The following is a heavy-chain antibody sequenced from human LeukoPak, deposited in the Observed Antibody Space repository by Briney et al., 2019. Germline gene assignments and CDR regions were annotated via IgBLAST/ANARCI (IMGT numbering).Heavy chain of an antibody. D-gene: IGHD3-16*01. CDR1: GFTLSSYA. CDR2: ISYDGYNK. CDR3: ARLGEKADFDY. J-gene: IGHJ4*02. V-gene: IGHV3-30-3*01. Sequence: GGSLRLSCVASGFTLSSYAMHWVRQAPGKGLEWVAVISYDGYNKYYADSVKGRFTISRDNPKNTLYLQINSLRAEDTAVYYCARLGEKADFDYWGQGTLVTVSS.